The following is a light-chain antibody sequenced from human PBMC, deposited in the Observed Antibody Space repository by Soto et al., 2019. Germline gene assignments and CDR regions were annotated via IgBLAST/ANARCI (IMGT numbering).Light chain of an antibody. V-gene: IGKV3-11*01. CDR2: DAS. Sequence: EIVLTQSPATLSLSPGERATLSCRASQSVSSYLAWYQQKPGQAPRLLIYDASNRATGIPARFSGSGSGTVFTLTISSREPEDFAVYYCQQRSNWLTFGGGTKVEIK. CDR1: QSVSSY. J-gene: IGKJ4*01. CDR3: QQRSNWLT.